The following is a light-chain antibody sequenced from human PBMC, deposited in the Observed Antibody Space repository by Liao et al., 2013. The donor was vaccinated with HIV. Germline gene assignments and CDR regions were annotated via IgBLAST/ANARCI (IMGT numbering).Light chain of an antibody. V-gene: IGLV3-21*04. CDR1: VIGTKS. CDR2: YDR. J-gene: IGLJ3*02. CDR3: QVWDGSGDQQV. Sequence: YMLAQPPSLSVAPGGTATMTCGGEVIGTKSVNWYRHKPGQAPVMVIFYDRDRPSGIPERFSGSNSGNTATLTISRVEAGDEADYYCQVWDGSGDQQVFGGGTKLTVL.